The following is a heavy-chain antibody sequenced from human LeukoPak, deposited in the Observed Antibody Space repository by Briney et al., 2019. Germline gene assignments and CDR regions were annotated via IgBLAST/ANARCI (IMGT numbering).Heavy chain of an antibody. CDR3: ARGSILGATGYD. Sequence: EGSLRLSCATSGFSFSDSSMAWVRQAPGKGLEWVSSISGNSYWIYYAGPVKDRFTISRDNARNSLYLEMERLSADDTAVYYCARGSILGATGYDWGQGTLVAVSS. J-gene: IGHJ4*02. D-gene: IGHD1-26*01. CDR2: ISGNSYWI. CDR1: GFSFSDSS. V-gene: IGHV3-21*01.